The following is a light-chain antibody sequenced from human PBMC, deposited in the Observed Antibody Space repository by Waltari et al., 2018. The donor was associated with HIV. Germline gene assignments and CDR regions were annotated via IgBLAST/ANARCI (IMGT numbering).Light chain of an antibody. V-gene: IGKV1-5*03. CDR2: KAS. CDR1: QSSSSW. Sequence: IQMTQSPSTLSASVGDRVTITCRASQSSSSWLAWYQQKPGKAPKLLIYKASSLESGVPSRFSGSGSGTEFTLTISSLQPDDFATYYCQQYNSYSYTFGQGTKLEIK. J-gene: IGKJ2*01. CDR3: QQYNSYSYT.